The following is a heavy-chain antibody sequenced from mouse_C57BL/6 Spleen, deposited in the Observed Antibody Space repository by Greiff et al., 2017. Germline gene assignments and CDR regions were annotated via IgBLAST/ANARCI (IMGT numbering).Heavy chain of an antibody. Sequence: VQLQQSGAELAKPGASVKLSCKASGYTFTSYWMPWVKQRPGQGLEWIGYINPSSGYPKYNQKFKDKATLTADKSSSTAYMQLSSLTYEDSAVYYCARQAAQAPVAYWGQGTLVTVSA. CDR2: INPSSGYP. V-gene: IGHV1-7*01. J-gene: IGHJ3*01. CDR3: ARQAAQAPVAY. CDR1: GYTFTSYW. D-gene: IGHD3-2*02.